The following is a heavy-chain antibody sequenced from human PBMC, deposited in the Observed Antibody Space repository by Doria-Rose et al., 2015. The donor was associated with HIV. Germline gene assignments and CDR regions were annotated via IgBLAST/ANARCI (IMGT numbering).Heavy chain of an antibody. CDR3: ARGPSDFGDYVAFQH. CDR2: VNHGGST. Sequence: TCAVYGGSFSGYYWTWIRQSPGKGLEWIGEVNHGGSTNYNPSLKSRVTISLDMSKNQFSLKVTSVTAADTAVYYCARGPSDFGDYVAFQHWGQGTLV. V-gene: IGHV4-34*01. D-gene: IGHD4-17*01. CDR1: GGSFSGYY. J-gene: IGHJ1*01.